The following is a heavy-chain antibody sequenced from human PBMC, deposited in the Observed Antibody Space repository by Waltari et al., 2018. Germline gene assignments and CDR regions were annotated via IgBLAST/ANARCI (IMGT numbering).Heavy chain of an antibody. CDR2: IYSGGST. J-gene: IGHJ6*02. D-gene: IGHD6-13*01. CDR1: GFTCSSYD. CDR3: ARGQYSSSWNGMDV. Sequence: EVQLLESGGGLVQPGGSLRLSCAASGFTCSSYDMSWLRQAPGKGLEWVSVIYSGGSTYYADSVKGRFTISRDNSKNTLYLQMNSLRAEDTAVYYCARGQYSSSWNGMDVWGQGTTVTVSS. V-gene: IGHV3-23*03.